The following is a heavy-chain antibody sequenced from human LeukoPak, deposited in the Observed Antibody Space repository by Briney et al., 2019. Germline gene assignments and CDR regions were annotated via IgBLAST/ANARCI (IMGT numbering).Heavy chain of an antibody. CDR3: AKGGHYSFFDY. D-gene: IGHD4-11*01. V-gene: IGHV3-23*01. CDR1: GLIFRNYA. J-gene: IGHJ4*02. CDR2: ISGDGTET. Sequence: GGSPRLSCTASGLIFRNYAMTWVRQAPRKGLEWVSTISGDGTETFYADSVKGRFTISRDNFKNTHYLQMSSLRAEDTGIYYCAKGGHYSFFDYWGQGTLVTVSS.